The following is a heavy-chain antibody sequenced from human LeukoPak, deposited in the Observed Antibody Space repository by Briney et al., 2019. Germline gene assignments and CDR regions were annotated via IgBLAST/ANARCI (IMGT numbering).Heavy chain of an antibody. CDR3: ARGPRITLVRGGQWYYYMDV. V-gene: IGHV1-18*01. CDR1: GYTFSSYG. CDR2: ISAYTGNT. J-gene: IGHJ6*03. D-gene: IGHD3-10*01. Sequence: ASVKVSCKASGYTFSSYGISWVRQAPGQGLEWMGWISAYTGNTNYAQKLQGRVTMTTDTSTSTAYMDLRSLRSDDTAVYYCARGPRITLVRGGQWYYYMDVWGKGTTVTISS.